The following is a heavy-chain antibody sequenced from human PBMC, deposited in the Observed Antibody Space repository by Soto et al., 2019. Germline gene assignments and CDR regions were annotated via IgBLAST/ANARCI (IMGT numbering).Heavy chain of an antibody. CDR1: GGTFSSYA. J-gene: IGHJ4*02. Sequence: QVQLVQSGAEVKKPGSSVKVSCKASGGTFSSYAISWVRQAPGQGLEWMGGIIPIFGTANYAQKFQGRVTITAYESTSTAYMELSSLRSEDTAVYYCARERKYYYDSSGYYSLIFDYWGQGTLVTVSS. CDR3: ARERKYYYDSSGYYSLIFDY. D-gene: IGHD3-22*01. V-gene: IGHV1-69*01. CDR2: IIPIFGTA.